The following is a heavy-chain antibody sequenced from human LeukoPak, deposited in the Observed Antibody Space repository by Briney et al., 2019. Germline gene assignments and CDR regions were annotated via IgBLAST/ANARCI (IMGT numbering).Heavy chain of an antibody. V-gene: IGHV1-46*01. CDR1: GYTFTSNY. Sequence: ASVKVSRKASGYTFTSNYIHWVRQAPGQGLEWMGMIYPRDGSTSYAQKFQGRVTVTRDTSTSTVHMELSGLRSEDTAVYYCARDQEGFHYWGQGTLVTVSS. CDR2: IYPRDGST. CDR3: ARDQEGFHY. J-gene: IGHJ4*02.